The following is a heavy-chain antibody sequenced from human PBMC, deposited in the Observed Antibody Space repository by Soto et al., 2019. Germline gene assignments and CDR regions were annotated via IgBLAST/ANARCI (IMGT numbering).Heavy chain of an antibody. CDR1: GGSISSYY. CDR3: ASASYDYYYYMDV. CDR2: IYYSGST. J-gene: IGHJ6*03. V-gene: IGHV4-59*08. Sequence: SETLSLTCPVSGGSISSYYWSWIRQPPGKGLEWIGYIYYSGSTNYNPSLKSRVTISVDTSKNQFSLKLSSVTAADTAVYYCASASYDYYYYMDVWGKGTTVTVSS.